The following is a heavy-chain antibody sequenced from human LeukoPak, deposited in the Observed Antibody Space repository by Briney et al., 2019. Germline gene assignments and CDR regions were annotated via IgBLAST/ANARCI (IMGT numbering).Heavy chain of an antibody. V-gene: IGHV3-23*01. CDR3: AKVGREDSSWYIYYYGMDV. D-gene: IGHD6-13*01. Sequence: QPGGSLRLSCAASGFPYSSYAMSWVRQPPGKGLEWFSAITGSGGSTYYADSVKGRFTISRDNSKNTLYLQMNSLRAEDTAVYYCAKVGREDSSWYIYYYGMDVWGQGTTVTVSS. J-gene: IGHJ6*02. CDR1: GFPYSSYA. CDR2: ITGSGGST.